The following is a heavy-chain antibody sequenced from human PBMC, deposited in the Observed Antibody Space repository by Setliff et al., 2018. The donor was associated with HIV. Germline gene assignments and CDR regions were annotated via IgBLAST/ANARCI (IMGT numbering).Heavy chain of an antibody. Sequence: GESLKISCAASGFTFSNYPMTWVRRAPGKGLEWVSVLSGSGGSTYYADSVKGRFTISRDNSKNTLYLQMHSLRAEDTAVYYCAKGSSPLRYFDTNAYYYYYMDVWGRGTTVTVSS. CDR2: LSGSGGST. V-gene: IGHV3-23*01. D-gene: IGHD3-9*01. J-gene: IGHJ6*03. CDR1: GFTFSNYP. CDR3: AKGSSPLRYFDTNAYYYYYMDV.